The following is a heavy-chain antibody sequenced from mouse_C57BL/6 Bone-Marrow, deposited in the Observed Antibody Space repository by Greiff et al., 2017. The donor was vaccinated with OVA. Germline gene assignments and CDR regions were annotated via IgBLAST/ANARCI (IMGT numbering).Heavy chain of an antibody. CDR1: GYTFTSYW. Sequence: QVQLQQPGAELVKPGASVKMSCKASGYTFTSYWITWVKQRPGQGLEWIGDIYPGSGSTNYNEKFKSKATLTVDTSSSTAYMQLSSLTSEDSAVYYCARGTYYSNYLFAYWGQGTLVTVAA. D-gene: IGHD2-5*01. V-gene: IGHV1-55*01. CDR2: IYPGSGST. CDR3: ARGTYYSNYLFAY. J-gene: IGHJ3*01.